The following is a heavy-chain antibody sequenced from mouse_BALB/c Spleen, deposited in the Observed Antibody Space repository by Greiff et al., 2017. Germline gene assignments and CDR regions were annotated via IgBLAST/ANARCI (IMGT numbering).Heavy chain of an antibody. V-gene: IGHV14-4*02. CDR2: IDPENGDT. CDR3: NAWTGTRAY. CDR1: GFNIKDYY. Sequence: EVKLMESGAELVRSGASVKLSCTASGFNIKDYYMHWVKQRPEQGLEWIGWIDPENGDTEYAPKFQGKATMTADTSSNTAYLQLSSLTSEDTAVYYCNAWTGTRAYWGQGTLVTVSA. J-gene: IGHJ3*01. D-gene: IGHD4-1*01.